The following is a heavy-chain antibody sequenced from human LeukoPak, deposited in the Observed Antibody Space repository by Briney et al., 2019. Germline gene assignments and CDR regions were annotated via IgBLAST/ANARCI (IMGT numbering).Heavy chain of an antibody. CDR3: ARDSSSSDYYYGMYV. V-gene: IGHV4-59*01. J-gene: IGHJ6*02. CDR1: GGSISSYY. D-gene: IGHD6-6*01. CDR2: IYYSGST. Sequence: PSQTLSLTCTVSGGSISSYYWSWIRQPPGKGLEWVGYIYYSGSTNYNPSLKSRVTISVDTSKNQFSLKLSSVTAADTAVYYCARDSSSSDYYYGMYVWGQGTTVTVSS.